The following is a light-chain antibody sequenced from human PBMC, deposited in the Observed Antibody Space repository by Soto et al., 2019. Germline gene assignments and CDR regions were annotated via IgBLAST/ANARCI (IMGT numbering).Light chain of an antibody. V-gene: IGLV1-40*01. CDR1: SSNIGAGYD. CDR2: GNS. Sequence: QSVLTQPPSVSGAPGQRVTISCTGSSSNIGAGYDVHWYQQLPGTAPKLLIYGNSNRPSGFPDRFSGSKSGTSASLAITGLQAEDEADYYCQSYDSRLSGYVLGTGPKVTV. CDR3: QSYDSRLSGYV. J-gene: IGLJ1*01.